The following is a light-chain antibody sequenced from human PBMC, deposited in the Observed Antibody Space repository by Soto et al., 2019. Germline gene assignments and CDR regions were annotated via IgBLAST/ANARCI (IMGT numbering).Light chain of an antibody. V-gene: IGLV2-14*01. CDR3: SSATNTDTLVV. J-gene: IGLJ2*01. CDR1: SSDVGGYYY. CDR2: EVN. Sequence: QSALTQPASVSGSPGQSITISCTGTSSDVGGYYYVSWYQQHPGKVPKLLIYEVNNRPSGISNRFSGSKSGNTASLTISGLQPEDEANYFCSSATNTDTLVVFGGGTKLTVL.